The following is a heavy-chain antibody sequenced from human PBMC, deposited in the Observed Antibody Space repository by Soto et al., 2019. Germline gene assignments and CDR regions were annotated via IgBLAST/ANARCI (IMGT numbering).Heavy chain of an antibody. CDR2: IYYSGDT. V-gene: IGHV4-31*03. D-gene: IGHD1-1*01. CDR1: GASISSTAYC. J-gene: IGHJ5*02. CDR3: ARAKISTTTPKRSWLDP. Sequence: SETLSLTCTVSGASISSTAYCWSWIRQHPGKGLEWIGDIYYSGDTNYNPSLKSRVTLSVDTSMDQFSLKLSSVTAADTSVYYCARAKISTTTPKRSWLDPWGQGTLVTVYS.